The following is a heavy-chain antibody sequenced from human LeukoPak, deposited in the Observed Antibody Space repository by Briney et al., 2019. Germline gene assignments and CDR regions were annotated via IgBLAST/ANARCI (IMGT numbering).Heavy chain of an antibody. D-gene: IGHD5-18*01. CDR1: GGSISSYY. Sequence: SETLSLTCTVSGGSISSYYWSWLRQPPGKQLEWIGYVFYTGATNYNPSLKTRVTISVDTSANQFSLKLTSVTAADTAVYYCTRRAMATPDPFDYWGQGIQVTVSS. V-gene: IGHV4-59*08. CDR2: VFYTGAT. J-gene: IGHJ4*02. CDR3: TRRAMATPDPFDY.